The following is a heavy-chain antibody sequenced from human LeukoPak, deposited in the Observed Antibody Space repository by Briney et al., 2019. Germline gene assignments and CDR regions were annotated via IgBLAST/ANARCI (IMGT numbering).Heavy chain of an antibody. CDR3: ARELLWFGEDYYYYYMDV. V-gene: IGHV4-59*01. D-gene: IGHD3-10*01. J-gene: IGHJ6*03. Sequence: SETLSLTCTVSGGSISSYYWSWIRQPPGKGLEWLGYIYYSGSTNYNPSLKSRVTISVDTSKNQFSLKLCSVTAADTAVYYCARELLWFGEDYYYYYMDVWGKGTTVTVSS. CDR1: GGSISSYY. CDR2: IYYSGST.